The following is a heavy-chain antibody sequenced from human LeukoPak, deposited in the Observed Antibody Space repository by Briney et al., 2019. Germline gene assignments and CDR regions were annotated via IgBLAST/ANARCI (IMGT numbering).Heavy chain of an antibody. Sequence: SSETLSLTCTVSGGSITTSGHYWSWIRQPPGKGLEWIGEINHSGSTNYNPSLKSRVTISVDTSKNQFSLKLSSVTAADTAVYYCARGRGYSYGYRRSYYYGMDVWGQGTTVTVSS. CDR3: ARGRGYSYGYRRSYYYGMDV. CDR1: GGSITTSGHY. CDR2: INHSGST. V-gene: IGHV4-34*01. D-gene: IGHD5-18*01. J-gene: IGHJ6*02.